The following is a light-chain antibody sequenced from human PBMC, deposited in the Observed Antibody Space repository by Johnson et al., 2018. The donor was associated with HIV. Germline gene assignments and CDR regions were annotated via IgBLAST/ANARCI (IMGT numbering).Light chain of an antibody. J-gene: IGLJ1*01. V-gene: IGLV1-51*02. CDR2: ANN. CDR3: GTWDSSLSAPYV. CDR1: SSNIGNNL. Sequence: QSVLTQPPSVSAPPWQKVTISCSGSSSNIGNNLASWYQQLPGTAPKLLIYANNKRPSGIPDRFSGSKSGTSATLGITGLQTGDEADYYCGTWDSSLSAPYVFGTGTKVTVL.